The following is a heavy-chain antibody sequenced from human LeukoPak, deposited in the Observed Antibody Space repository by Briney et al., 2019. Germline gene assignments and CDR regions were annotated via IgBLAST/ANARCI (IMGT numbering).Heavy chain of an antibody. D-gene: IGHD3-22*01. Sequence: GGSLRLSCSASGFIFRISAIHWVRQAPGKGLQYVSVISGNGVTTSYADSVKGRVTVSRDNSKNMVYLQMNSLKTEDTAVYYCTTDWGKTYYYDSGGYYHPGGFDYWGQGTLVTVSS. CDR3: TTDWGKTYYYDSGGYYHPGGFDY. CDR1: GFIFRISA. CDR2: ISGNGVTT. V-gene: IGHV3-64*04. J-gene: IGHJ4*02.